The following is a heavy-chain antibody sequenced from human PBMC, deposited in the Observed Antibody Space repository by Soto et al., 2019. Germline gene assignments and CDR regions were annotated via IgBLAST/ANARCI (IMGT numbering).Heavy chain of an antibody. CDR2: IKQDGSEK. CDR1: GFTFSSYW. CDR3: AKDLYSSSRKGYCDL. J-gene: IGHJ2*01. Sequence: GGSLRLSCAASGFTFSSYWMSWVRQAPGKGLEWVANIKQDGSEKYYADSVKGRFTISRDNSKNTLYLQMDSLRAEDTALFYCAKDLYSSSRKGYCDLWGPGTLVTVSS. V-gene: IGHV3-7*01. D-gene: IGHD6-13*01.